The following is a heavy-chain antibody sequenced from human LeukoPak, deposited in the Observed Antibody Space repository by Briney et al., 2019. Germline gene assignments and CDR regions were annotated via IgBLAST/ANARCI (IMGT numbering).Heavy chain of an antibody. V-gene: IGHV1-18*01. CDR2: ISAYNGNT. CDR1: GYTFTSYG. J-gene: IGHJ4*02. Sequence: ASVKVSCKASGYTFTSYGISCVRQAPGQGLEWMGWISAYNGNTNYAQKLQGRVTMTTDTSTSTAYMELRSLRSDDTAVYYCAREWVCSSTSRYDYWGQGTLVTVSS. D-gene: IGHD2-2*01. CDR3: AREWVCSSTSRYDY.